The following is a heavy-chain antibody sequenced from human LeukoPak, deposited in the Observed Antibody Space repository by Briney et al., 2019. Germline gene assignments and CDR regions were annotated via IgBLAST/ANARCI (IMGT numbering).Heavy chain of an antibody. D-gene: IGHD3-10*01. CDR2: ISRSDGST. V-gene: IGHV3-23*01. CDR1: GFIFSSYA. CDR3: AREHYGSGSYASDY. Sequence: GGSLRLSCAASGFIFSSYAMSWVRQTPGKGLEWVSVISRSDGSTYYADSVKGRFTISRDNSKNTLYLQMNSLRAEDAAVYYCAREHYGSGSYASDYWGQGTLVTVSS. J-gene: IGHJ4*02.